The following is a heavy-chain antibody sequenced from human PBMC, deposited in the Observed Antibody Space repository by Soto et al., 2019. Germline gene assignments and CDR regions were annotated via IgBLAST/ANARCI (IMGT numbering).Heavy chain of an antibody. J-gene: IGHJ5*02. CDR2: VNPISGDT. D-gene: IGHD3-10*01. V-gene: IGHV1-2*02. CDR1: GYTFTGYY. CDR3: AREEGFRITMDRGRWFDP. Sequence: ASVKVSCKASGYTFTGYYLHWVRQAPGQGLEWMGWVNPISGDTNYAQKFQDRVIMTRDRSITTVHMELSRLRSDDTAVYYCAREEGFRITMDRGRWFDPWGQGTLVTVSS.